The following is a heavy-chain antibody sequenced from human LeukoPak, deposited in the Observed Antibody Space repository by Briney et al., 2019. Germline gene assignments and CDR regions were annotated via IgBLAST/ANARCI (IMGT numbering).Heavy chain of an antibody. J-gene: IGHJ6*03. D-gene: IGHD3-3*01. V-gene: IGHV3-48*01. CDR1: GFTFSIYR. CDR2: ISSSSSTI. CDR3: ARERVRYDVDYYYYMDV. Sequence: GGPLTLFCAASGFTFSIYRKLCVRQAPGGGLEWVSYISSSSSTIYYADSVKGRCTISRDNAKNSLYLQMISMRSEDKAVYYCARERVRYDVDYYYYMDVWGKGTTVTVSS.